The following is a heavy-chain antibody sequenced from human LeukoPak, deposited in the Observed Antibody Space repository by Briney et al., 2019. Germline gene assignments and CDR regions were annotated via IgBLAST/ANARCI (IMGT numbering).Heavy chain of an antibody. J-gene: IGHJ4*02. CDR1: GFTFSSYA. Sequence: GSLRLSCAASGFTFSSYAMNCVRQAPGKGLAWVSGISSSGRKTHYADSVKGRFTISRDNSKNTLYLQMNSLRAEDTAVYYCARGASGPNDYWGQGTLVTVYS. V-gene: IGHV3-23*01. CDR2: ISSSGRKT. CDR3: ARGASGPNDY. D-gene: IGHD3-10*01.